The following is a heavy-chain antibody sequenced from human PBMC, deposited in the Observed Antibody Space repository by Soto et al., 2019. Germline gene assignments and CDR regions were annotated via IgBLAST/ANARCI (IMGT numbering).Heavy chain of an antibody. CDR3: ARPMGDLYYGMDV. D-gene: IGHD3-16*01. J-gene: IGHJ6*02. CDR2: INHSGST. V-gene: IGHV4-34*01. CDR1: GGSFSGYY. Sequence: PSETLSLTCAVYGGSFSGYYWSWIRQPPGKGLEWIGEINHSGSTNYNPSLKSRVTISLDTSKNQFSLELTSVTAADTAVYYCARPMGDLYYGMDVWGQGTTVTVPS.